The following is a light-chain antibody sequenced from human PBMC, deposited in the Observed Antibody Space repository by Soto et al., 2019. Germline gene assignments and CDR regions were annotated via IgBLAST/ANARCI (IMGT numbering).Light chain of an antibody. CDR2: EVS. CDR1: SSDVGGYNY. J-gene: IGLJ1*01. V-gene: IGLV2-14*01. CDR3: SSYTSGSTDV. Sequence: QSALTQPAPVSGSPGQSITISCTGTSSDVGGYNYVSWYQQHPGKAPKLMIYEVSNRPSGVSNRFSGSKSGNTASLTISWLQAEDEADYYCSSYTSGSTDVFGTGTKLTV.